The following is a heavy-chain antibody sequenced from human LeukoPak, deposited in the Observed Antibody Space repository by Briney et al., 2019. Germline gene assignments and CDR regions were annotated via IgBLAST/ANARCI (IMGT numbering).Heavy chain of an antibody. Sequence: PGGSLRLSCAASGFTFSSFAMSWVRQAPGKGLEWTSVISASGGSTYYADSVKGRFTISRDNSKDTLHLQMNSLRAEDTAVYYCAKGISIYSYFDNWGQGTLVTVSS. V-gene: IGHV3-23*01. CDR3: AKGISIYSYFDN. J-gene: IGHJ4*02. D-gene: IGHD3-16*02. CDR2: ISASGGST. CDR1: GFTFSSFA.